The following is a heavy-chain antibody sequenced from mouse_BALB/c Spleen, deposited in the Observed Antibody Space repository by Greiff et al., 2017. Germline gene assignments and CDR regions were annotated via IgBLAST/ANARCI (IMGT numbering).Heavy chain of an antibody. J-gene: IGHJ4*01. CDR1: GYTFTSYW. CDR3: ARSGFYAMDY. CDR2: INPSNGRT. D-gene: IGHD3-1*01. V-gene: IGHV1S81*02. Sequence: QVQLQQPGAELVKPGASVKLSCKASGYTFTSYWMHWVKQRPGQGLEWIGEINPSNGRTNYNEKFKSKATLTVDKSSSTAYMQLSSLTSEDSAVYYCARSGFYAMDYWGQGTSVTVSS.